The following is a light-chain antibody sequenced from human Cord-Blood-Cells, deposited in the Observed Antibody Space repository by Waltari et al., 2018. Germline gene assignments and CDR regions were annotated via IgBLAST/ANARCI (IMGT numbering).Light chain of an antibody. J-gene: IGKJ1*01. Sequence: VIWMTHSPSLPSACTGDRVTXSCRRSQRISSYLAWYQQKTGKAPELLIYAASTLQRGVPSRFSGSGSGTDFTLTISCLQSEDFATYYCQQYYSFPWTFGQGTKVEIK. CDR3: QQYYSFPWT. V-gene: IGKV1D-8*01. CDR2: AAS. CDR1: QRISSY.